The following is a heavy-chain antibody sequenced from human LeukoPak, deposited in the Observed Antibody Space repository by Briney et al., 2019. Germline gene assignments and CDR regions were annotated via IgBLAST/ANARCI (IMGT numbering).Heavy chain of an antibody. CDR2: IIPILGIA. CDR3: ARGLTTGTTDAIDI. D-gene: IGHD4-11*01. CDR1: GGTFSSYT. J-gene: IGHJ3*02. V-gene: IGHV1-69*02. Sequence: SVKVSCKASGGTFSSYTLSWVRPAPAQGLEWMGRIIPILGIANYAQKFQGRVTITADKSPSTAYMELSNLRSEATAVYDWARGLTTGTTDAIDIWGQGTMVTVSS.